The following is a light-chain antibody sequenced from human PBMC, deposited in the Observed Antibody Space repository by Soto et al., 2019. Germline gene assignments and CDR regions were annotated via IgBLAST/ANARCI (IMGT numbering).Light chain of an antibody. J-gene: IGKJ5*01. CDR2: GAS. V-gene: IGKV3-20*01. Sequence: EIVLTQSPGTLSLSPGERATLSCRASHFVASSYVAWYQQKPGQAPRLLIYGASSRATGIPDRFSGSGSGTDFTLTISRLEPEDVATYYCQKYNSAPLFGQGTRLEIK. CDR1: HFVASSY. CDR3: QKYNSAPL.